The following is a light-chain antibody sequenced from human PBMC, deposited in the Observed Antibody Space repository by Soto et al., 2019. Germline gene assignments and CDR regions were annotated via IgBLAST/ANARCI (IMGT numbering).Light chain of an antibody. CDR2: DAS. CDR1: QSLSNW. V-gene: IGKV1-5*01. Sequence: DIQMTQSPSTLSASVGDRVTITCRASQSLSNWLAWYQQKPGKAPKVLIYDASSLESGVPPRFSGSGSGTEYTLTISSLQPDDFANYYCQQYNSYLWTFGQGTKVETK. J-gene: IGKJ1*01. CDR3: QQYNSYLWT.